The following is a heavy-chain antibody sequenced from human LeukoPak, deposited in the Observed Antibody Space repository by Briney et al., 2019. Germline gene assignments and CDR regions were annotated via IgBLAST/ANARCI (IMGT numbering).Heavy chain of an antibody. Sequence: SETLSLTCTVSGGSISSSSYYWGWTRQPPGKGLEWIGSIYYSGSTYYNPSLKSRVTISVDTSKNQFSLKLSSVTAADTAVYYCARRRITMVRGVYNWFDPWGQGTLVTVSS. CDR1: GGSISSSSYY. CDR3: ARRRITMVRGVYNWFDP. J-gene: IGHJ5*02. CDR2: IYYSGST. D-gene: IGHD3-10*01. V-gene: IGHV4-39*01.